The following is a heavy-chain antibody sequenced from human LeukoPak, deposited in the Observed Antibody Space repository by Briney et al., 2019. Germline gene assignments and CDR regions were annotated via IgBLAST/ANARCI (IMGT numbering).Heavy chain of an antibody. Sequence: PGGSLRLSCAASGFTFSSYWMTWVRQAPGKGLEWVANIKQDGSEKYYVDSVRGRFTISRDNAKNSLYLQMNSPRAEDTAVYYCARADFDGRIFDRWGQGTLVTISS. CDR3: ARADFDGRIFDR. J-gene: IGHJ4*02. V-gene: IGHV3-7*01. CDR1: GFTFSSYW. D-gene: IGHD3-9*01. CDR2: IKQDGSEK.